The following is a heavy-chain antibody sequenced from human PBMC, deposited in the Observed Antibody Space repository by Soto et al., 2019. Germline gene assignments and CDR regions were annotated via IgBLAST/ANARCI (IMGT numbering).Heavy chain of an antibody. CDR1: GYSFTSYW. D-gene: IGHD3-22*01. CDR3: ARPSRPSDSSDY. Sequence: GESLKISCKGSGYSFTSYWIGWVRQMPGKGLEWMGVIYPGDSDTRYSPSFQGQVTISADTSISHAYLQWSSLKASDTAMYYCARPSRPSDSSDYWGQGDLVTVSS. V-gene: IGHV5-51*01. J-gene: IGHJ4*02. CDR2: IYPGDSDT.